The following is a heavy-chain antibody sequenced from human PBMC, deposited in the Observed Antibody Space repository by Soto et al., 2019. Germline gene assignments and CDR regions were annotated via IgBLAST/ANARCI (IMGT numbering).Heavy chain of an antibody. D-gene: IGHD2-2*01. V-gene: IGHV4-39*01. CDR3: ARQPAAPAY. J-gene: IGHJ4*02. CDR2: VYYTGNT. Sequence: QLQLHQSGPGLVKPSETLSLTCTVSGASISSISYHWGWIRQPPGKGLEWIGTVYYTGNTYFNPSHKSRVTISMDTSQNQFSLMLTSVTAADTAVYYCARQPAAPAYWGQGTLVTVSS. CDR1: GASISSISYH.